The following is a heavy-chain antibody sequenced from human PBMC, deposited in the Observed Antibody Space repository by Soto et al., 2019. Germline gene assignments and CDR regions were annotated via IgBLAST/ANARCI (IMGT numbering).Heavy chain of an antibody. D-gene: IGHD3-10*01. V-gene: IGHV3-23*01. CDR3: AKGSVNAEYFQH. CDR1: GFTFSSYA. CDR2: ISGSGGST. J-gene: IGHJ1*01. Sequence: GGSLRLSCAASGFTFSSYAMSWVRQAPGKGLGWVSAISGSGGSTYYADSVKGRFTISRDNSKNTLYLQMNSLRAEDTAVYYCAKGSVNAEYFQHWGQGTLVTVSS.